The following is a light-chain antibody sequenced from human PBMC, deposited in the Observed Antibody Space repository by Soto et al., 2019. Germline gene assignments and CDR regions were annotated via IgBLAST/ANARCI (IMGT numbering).Light chain of an antibody. Sequence: DIVMTQSPLSLPVTLGEPASISCRSSQSLLHSNGYNYLDWYLQKPGQSPQLLIYLGSNRASGVPDRFSGSGSGTDFTLKISRVEAEDVGVYYCMQALQTRTFGGGTKVEIK. CDR2: LGS. CDR3: MQALQTRT. CDR1: QSLLHSNGYNY. J-gene: IGKJ4*01. V-gene: IGKV2-28*01.